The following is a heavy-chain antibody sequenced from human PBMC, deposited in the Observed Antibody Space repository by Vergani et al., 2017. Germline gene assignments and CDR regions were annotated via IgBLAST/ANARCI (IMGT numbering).Heavy chain of an antibody. Sequence: EVQLLQSGGGVIQPGGSVRLSCAASGFTFSACPMTWVRQAPGKGLEWVSAISARYPSTYYADSVKGRFTISRDNSKNMLYLQMNSLRAEDTAVYYCARLSNDTTPYRRGYFDYWGQGTLVTVSS. CDR2: ISARYPST. CDR1: GFTFSACP. CDR3: ARLSNDTTPYRRGYFDY. D-gene: IGHD2-15*01. V-gene: IGHV3-23*01. J-gene: IGHJ4*02.